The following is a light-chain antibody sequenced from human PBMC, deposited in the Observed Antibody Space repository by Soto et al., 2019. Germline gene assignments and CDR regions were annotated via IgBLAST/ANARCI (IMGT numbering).Light chain of an antibody. CDR3: QQYNSYPRT. V-gene: IGKV1-5*03. CDR1: QSIDNA. Sequence: DIQMTQSPSTLSASVRDRVTITCRASQSIDNALAWYQQKAGKAPNLLIYRATSLEGGVPSRFSGSGFGTEFTLPISSLQPDDFATYYCQQYNSYPRTFGQGPKVEI. CDR2: RAT. J-gene: IGKJ1*01.